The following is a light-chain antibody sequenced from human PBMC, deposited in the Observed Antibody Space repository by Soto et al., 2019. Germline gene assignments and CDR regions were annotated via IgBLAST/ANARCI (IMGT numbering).Light chain of an antibody. J-gene: IGKJ5*01. V-gene: IGKV1-33*01. Sequence: IQMTQSPSSLSASVGDRVTITCQASQDISKNLNWYQQKPGKAPKVLIYDASSLQTGVPSRFSGSGSATHVTFTISSLQPEDVATYYCQQYANLLPITFGQGTRLEI. CDR2: DAS. CDR3: QQYANLLPIT. CDR1: QDISKN.